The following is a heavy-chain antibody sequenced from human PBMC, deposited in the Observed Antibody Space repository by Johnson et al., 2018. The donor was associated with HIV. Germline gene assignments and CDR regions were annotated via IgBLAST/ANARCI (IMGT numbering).Heavy chain of an antibody. CDR3: VKARGGYWGDDFDI. CDR2: IRFDGTNK. D-gene: IGHD2-8*02. V-gene: IGHV3-30*02. CDR1: GFTSSSYA. Sequence: QVQLVESGGGLVQPGRSLTLSCAASGFTSSSYAMHWVRHAPRQRLEFVACIRFDGTNKYTADSVKGRLIMSRDNSKNTLYVEMDSLRAEDTAVYYCVKARGGYWGDDFDIWGQGTMVTVSS. J-gene: IGHJ3*02.